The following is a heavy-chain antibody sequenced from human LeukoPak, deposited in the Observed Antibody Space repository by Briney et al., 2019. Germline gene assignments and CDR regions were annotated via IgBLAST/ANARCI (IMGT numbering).Heavy chain of an antibody. Sequence: ASVKVSCKASGYAFTSYYMHWVRQAPGQGLEWMGVSNPSGVGTNYAQKFQGRVTMTRDTSTTTVYMELSSLRSEDTAVYYCAREESGGYFDYWGQGTLVTVSS. CDR1: GYAFTSYY. V-gene: IGHV1-46*01. J-gene: IGHJ4*02. D-gene: IGHD2-8*02. CDR2: SNPSGVGT. CDR3: AREESGGYFDY.